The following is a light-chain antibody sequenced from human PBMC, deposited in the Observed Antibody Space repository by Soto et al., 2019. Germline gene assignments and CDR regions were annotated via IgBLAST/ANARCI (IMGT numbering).Light chain of an antibody. CDR2: AXS. V-gene: IGKV1-12*01. CDR1: RGNSLW. CDR3: QQANSVTWT. J-gene: IGKJ1*01. Sequence: DIQMTQSPSSVSASLGDRVTMCXRASRGNSLWLAWYQQKQGXAPKXXXDAXSSLQRGGPSRLSGSRSGTDFTLTISSLQPEYFATYYFQQANSVTWTFGQGTKVDIK.